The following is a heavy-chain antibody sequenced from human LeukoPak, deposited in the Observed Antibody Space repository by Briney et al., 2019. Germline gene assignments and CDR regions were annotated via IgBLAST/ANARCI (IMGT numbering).Heavy chain of an antibody. CDR3: ARDGAYSGYGIDI. J-gene: IGHJ3*02. D-gene: IGHD5-12*01. CDR1: GDSFSRNIAA. CDR2: TYYRSKLHN. Sequence: SQALSLTCAISGDSFSRNIAAWAWIRQSPSRGLEWLGRTYYRSKLHNDYAASVRSRITINPDTSKNQFSLQLNSVTPEDTAVYFCARDGAYSGYGIDIWGQGTVVTVAS. V-gene: IGHV6-1*01.